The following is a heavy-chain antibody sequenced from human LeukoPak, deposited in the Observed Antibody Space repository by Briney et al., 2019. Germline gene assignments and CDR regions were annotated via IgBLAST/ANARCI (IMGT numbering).Heavy chain of an antibody. Sequence: SETLSLTCTVSGGSISSSSYYWSWIRQPAGKGLEWIGRIYTSGSTNYNPSLKSRVTISVDTSKNQFSLKLSSVTAADTAVYYCARGWKARPFDYWGQGTLVTVSS. V-gene: IGHV4-61*02. D-gene: IGHD1-1*01. CDR2: IYTSGST. CDR1: GGSISSSSYY. J-gene: IGHJ4*02. CDR3: ARGWKARPFDY.